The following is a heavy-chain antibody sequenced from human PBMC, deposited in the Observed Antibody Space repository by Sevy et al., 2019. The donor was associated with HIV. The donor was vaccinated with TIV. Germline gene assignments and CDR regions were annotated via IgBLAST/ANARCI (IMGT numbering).Heavy chain of an antibody. CDR2: INGDGSST. V-gene: IGHV3-74*01. Sequence: GGSLRLSCAASGFTFSGYWMHWVRQAPGKGLVWVSRINGDGSSTTYADSVKGRFTISRDNAKNTLYLQMNSLGAEDTAVYYCARAGIVVGGTRLPSGFDYWGQGALVTVSS. D-gene: IGHD2-15*01. CDR3: ARAGIVVGGTRLPSGFDY. CDR1: GFTFSGYW. J-gene: IGHJ4*02.